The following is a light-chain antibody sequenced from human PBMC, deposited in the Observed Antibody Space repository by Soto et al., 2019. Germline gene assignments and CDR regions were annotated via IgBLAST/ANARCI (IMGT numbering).Light chain of an antibody. CDR1: QGINSF. Sequence: DIQLTHSPSSLSSSVVYRVTITCRASQGINSFLAWYQQKPGKAPKLLIYAASTLQSGVPSRFSGSGSGTDFTLTISSLQPEDFATYYCQQLERYPSTFGGGTKVDIK. V-gene: IGKV1-9*01. J-gene: IGKJ4*01. CDR3: QQLERYPST. CDR2: AAS.